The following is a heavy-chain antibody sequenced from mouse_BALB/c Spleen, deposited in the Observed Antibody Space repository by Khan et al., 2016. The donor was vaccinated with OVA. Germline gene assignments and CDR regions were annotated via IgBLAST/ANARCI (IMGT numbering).Heavy chain of an antibody. J-gene: IGHJ3*01. Sequence: VQLQQSGAELVRPGVSVKISCKGSGYTFTDFSMHWVKQSHAKSLEWIGVISTYYGDSIYNQKFKGKATMTVDKSSSTAYMELARLTSEDSAIYYCARGSGNYRLAYWGQGTLVTVSA. D-gene: IGHD2-1*01. V-gene: IGHV1S137*01. CDR1: GYTFTDFS. CDR2: ISTYYGDS. CDR3: ARGSGNYRLAY.